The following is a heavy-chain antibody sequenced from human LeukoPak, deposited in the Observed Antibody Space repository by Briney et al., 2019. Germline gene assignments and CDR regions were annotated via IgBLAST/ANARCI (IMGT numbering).Heavy chain of an antibody. Sequence: SVKVSCKASGGIFNSKALSWVRQAPGQGLEWMGGIIPMFRTANYGQKFQGRVTITADDSTSTGYMELSSLRSEDTAVFYCAYLSASNTGAFDVWGQGTVVTVSS. CDR2: IIPMFRTA. V-gene: IGHV1-69*13. D-gene: IGHD2-8*02. CDR3: AYLSASNTGAFDV. CDR1: GGIFNSKA. J-gene: IGHJ3*01.